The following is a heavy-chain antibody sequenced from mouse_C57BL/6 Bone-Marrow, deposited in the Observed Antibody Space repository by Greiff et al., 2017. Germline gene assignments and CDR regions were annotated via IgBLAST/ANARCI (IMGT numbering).Heavy chain of an antibody. J-gene: IGHJ2*01. V-gene: IGHV1-69*01. CDR1: GYTFTSYW. D-gene: IGHD1-1*01. CDR3: ARYYGSWYDCFDC. CDR2: IDPSDSYT. Sequence: QVQLQQPGAELVMPGASVKLSCKASGYTFTSYWMHWVKQRPGQGLEWIGEIDPSDSYTNYNQKFKGKSTLTVDKSSSTAYMQLSSLTSEDSAVYCCARYYGSWYDCFDCWGQGTTLTVSS.